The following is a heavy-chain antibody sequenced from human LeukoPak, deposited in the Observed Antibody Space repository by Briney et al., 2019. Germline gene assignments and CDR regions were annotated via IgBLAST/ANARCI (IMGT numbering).Heavy chain of an antibody. D-gene: IGHD6-6*01. CDR2: IIPIFGIA. J-gene: IGHJ4*02. V-gene: IGHV1-69*04. CDR1: GGTFSSYA. Sequence: ASVRASCKASGGTFSSYAISWVRQAPGQGLEWMGRIIPIFGIANYAQKFQGRVTITADKSTSTAYMELSSLRSEDTAVYYCARDRILPPEDSSSSLPFVYWGQGTLVTVSS. CDR3: ARDRILPPEDSSSSLPFVY.